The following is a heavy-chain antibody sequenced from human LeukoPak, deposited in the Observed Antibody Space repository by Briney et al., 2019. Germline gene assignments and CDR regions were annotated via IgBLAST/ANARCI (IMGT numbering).Heavy chain of an antibody. CDR1: GGSISNYY. CDR2: IYYSGST. CDR3: ARALGIAAAALGAFDP. Sequence: SETLSLTCTVSGGSISNYYWSWIRQPPGKGLEWIGYIYYSGSTKYNPSLKSRVTMSVDTSKNQFSLKLSSVTAADTAVYYCARALGIAAAALGAFDPWGQGTLVTVSS. D-gene: IGHD6-13*01. V-gene: IGHV4-59*01. J-gene: IGHJ5*02.